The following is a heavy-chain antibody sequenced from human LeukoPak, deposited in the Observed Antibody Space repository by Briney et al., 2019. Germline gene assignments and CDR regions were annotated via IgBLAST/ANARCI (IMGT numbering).Heavy chain of an antibody. J-gene: IGHJ4*02. V-gene: IGHV4-59*12. CDR3: AREGIVRTYDQ. D-gene: IGHD2/OR15-2a*01. CDR2: IYYSGVT. CDR1: GDSISSYY. Sequence: SETLSLTCTVSGDSISSYYWYWFRQPPGKELEWIACIYYSGVTYHNPSLKSRVTISLDTSKSQFSLRLSSVTAADTAVYYCAREGIVRTYDQWGQGTLVTVSS.